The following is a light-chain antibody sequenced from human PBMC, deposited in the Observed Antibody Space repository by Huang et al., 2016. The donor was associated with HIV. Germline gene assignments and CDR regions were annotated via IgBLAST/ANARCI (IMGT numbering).Light chain of an antibody. J-gene: IGKJ3*01. Sequence: ENVLTQSPATLSLSPGERATLSCRASQSISSDLGWYQQKPGQVPRLLIYDASNRATGTPTRFSGSGSGTDVTLTISSLEPEDFAIYYCQERSNWPPMFTFGPGTRVDIK. CDR1: QSISSD. CDR3: QERSNWPPMFT. V-gene: IGKV3-11*01. CDR2: DAS.